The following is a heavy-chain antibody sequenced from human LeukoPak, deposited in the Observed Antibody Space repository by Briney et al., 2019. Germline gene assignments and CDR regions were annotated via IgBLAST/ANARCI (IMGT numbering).Heavy chain of an antibody. J-gene: IGHJ4*02. Sequence: ASVKVSCKASGYTFTCYYMHWVRQAPGQGLEWMGWINPNSGGTNYAQKFQGRVTMTRDTSISTAYMELSRLRSDDTAVYYCARGSPLEWLRLPSFDYWGQGTLVTVSS. CDR1: GYTFTCYY. CDR2: INPNSGGT. CDR3: ARGSPLEWLRLPSFDY. V-gene: IGHV1-2*02. D-gene: IGHD5-12*01.